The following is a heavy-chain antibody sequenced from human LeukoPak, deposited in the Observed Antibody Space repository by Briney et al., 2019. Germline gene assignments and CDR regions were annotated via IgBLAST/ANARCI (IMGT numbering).Heavy chain of an antibody. CDR1: GGSISSYY. V-gene: IGHV4-59*08. CDR2: IYYSGST. Sequence: SETLSLTCTVSGGSISSYYWSWIRQPPGKGLEWIGYIYYSGSTNYNPSLKSRVTISIDTSKNQFSLKLSSVTAADTAVYFCARGPYSYDSSGAFDIWGQGTMVTVSS. CDR3: ARGPYSYDSSGAFDI. J-gene: IGHJ3*02. D-gene: IGHD3-22*01.